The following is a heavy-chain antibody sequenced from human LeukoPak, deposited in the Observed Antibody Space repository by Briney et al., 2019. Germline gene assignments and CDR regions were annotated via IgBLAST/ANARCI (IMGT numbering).Heavy chain of an antibody. CDR1: GFTFSSYA. J-gene: IGHJ4*02. V-gene: IGHV3-23*01. Sequence: EGSLRLSCAASGFTFSSYAMSWVRQAPGQGLEWVSAISDSGGNTYYADSAKGRFTISRDNSKNTLYLQMNSLRAEDTAVYYCAKQDIRSSAWYDWGQGTLVTVSS. CDR3: AKQDIRSSAWYD. CDR2: ISDSGGNT. D-gene: IGHD6-19*01.